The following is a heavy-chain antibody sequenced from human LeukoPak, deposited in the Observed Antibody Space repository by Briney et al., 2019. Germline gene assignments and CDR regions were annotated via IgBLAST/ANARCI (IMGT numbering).Heavy chain of an antibody. J-gene: IGHJ4*02. Sequence: PGGSLRLSCAASGFTFSDSYMTWIRQAPGKGLEWVSFISSSSSTIYYADSVKGRFTMSRDNAKNSLYLQMNSLRDEDTAVYYCASGVDTSMGNDYWGQGTLVTVSS. CDR1: GFTFSDSY. D-gene: IGHD5-18*01. CDR2: ISSSSSTI. CDR3: ASGVDTSMGNDY. V-gene: IGHV3-11*04.